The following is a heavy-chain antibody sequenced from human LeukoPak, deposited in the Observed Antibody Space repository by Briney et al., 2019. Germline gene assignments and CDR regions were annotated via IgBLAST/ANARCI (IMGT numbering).Heavy chain of an antibody. Sequence: PGGSLRLSCAASGFTFSSYAMSWVRQAPGKGLEWVSAISGSGGSTYYADSVKGRFTISRDNPKNTLYLQMNSLRAEDTAVYYCAISIAVAGRGFDYWGQGTLVTVSS. CDR3: AISIAVAGRGFDY. J-gene: IGHJ4*02. CDR2: ISGSGGST. V-gene: IGHV3-23*01. CDR1: GFTFSSYA. D-gene: IGHD6-19*01.